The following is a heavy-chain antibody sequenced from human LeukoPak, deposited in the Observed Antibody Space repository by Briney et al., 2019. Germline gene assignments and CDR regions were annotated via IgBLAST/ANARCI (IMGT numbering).Heavy chain of an antibody. D-gene: IGHD3-10*01. CDR2: INPSGGST. CDR1: GYTFTSYY. CDR3: ASLITMVRGVNISVDY. J-gene: IGHJ4*02. V-gene: IGHV1-46*01. Sequence: ASVKVSCKASGYTFTSYYMHWVRQAPGQGLEWMGIINPSGGSTSYAQKFQGRVTMTRDMSTSTVYMELSSLRSEDTAVYYCASLITMVRGVNISVDYWGQGTLVTVSS.